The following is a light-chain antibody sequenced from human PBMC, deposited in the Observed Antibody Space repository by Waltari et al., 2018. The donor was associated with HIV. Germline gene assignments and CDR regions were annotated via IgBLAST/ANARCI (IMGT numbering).Light chain of an antibody. CDR3: QQYTNWPQT. J-gene: IGKJ1*01. V-gene: IGKV3-15*01. Sequence: EIVMTHSPATLSVSPGERATLSCRASRSVNDNLAWYQQKPGQSPRLLIYGASTRATGIPARFSGSGYGTEFTLTISSLQSEDFAVYYCQQYTNWPQTFGQGTKVEIK. CDR1: RSVNDN. CDR2: GAS.